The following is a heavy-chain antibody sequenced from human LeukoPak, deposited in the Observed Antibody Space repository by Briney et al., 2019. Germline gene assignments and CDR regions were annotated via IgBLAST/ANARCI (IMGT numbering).Heavy chain of an antibody. CDR3: ARIAAAGTYFDY. Sequence: SQTLSLTCAVSGGSISSGGYSWSWIRQPPGKGLEWIGYIYHSGSTYYNPSLKSRVTISVDRSKNQFSLKLSSVTAADAAVYHCARIAAAGTYFDYRGQGTLVTVSS. CDR1: GGSISSGGYS. J-gene: IGHJ4*02. CDR2: IYHSGST. D-gene: IGHD6-13*01. V-gene: IGHV4-30-2*01.